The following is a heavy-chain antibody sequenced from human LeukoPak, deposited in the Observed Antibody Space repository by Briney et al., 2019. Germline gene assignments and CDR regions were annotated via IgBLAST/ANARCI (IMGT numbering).Heavy chain of an antibody. D-gene: IGHD2-2*02. Sequence: GGSLRLSCAASGFTFSSYSMNWVRQAPGKGLEWVSYISSSSSTIYYADSVKGRFTISRDNAKNSLYLQMNSLRAEDTAVYYCARGCSSTSCYTWRFDYWGQGTLVTVSS. CDR2: ISSSSSTI. V-gene: IGHV3-48*04. CDR1: GFTFSSYS. J-gene: IGHJ4*02. CDR3: ARGCSSTSCYTWRFDY.